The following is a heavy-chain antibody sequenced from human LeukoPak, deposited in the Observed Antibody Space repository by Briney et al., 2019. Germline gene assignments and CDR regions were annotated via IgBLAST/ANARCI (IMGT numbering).Heavy chain of an antibody. CDR1: GFTFTTYA. CDR2: ISNEASVQ. V-gene: IGHV3-30*03. J-gene: IGHJ4*02. CDR3: AVDTAM. Sequence: GGSLRLSCAASGFTFTTYAMSWVRQAPGKGLEWVAVISNEASVQYYADSVKGRFTISRDNSKNTLYLQMNSLRAEDTAVYYCAVDTAMWGQGTLVTVSS. D-gene: IGHD5-18*01.